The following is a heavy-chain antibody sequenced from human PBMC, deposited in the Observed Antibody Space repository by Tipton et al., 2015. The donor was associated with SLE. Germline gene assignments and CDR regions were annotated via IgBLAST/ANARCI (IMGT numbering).Heavy chain of an antibody. CDR3: TRDSSISTGGDYFDY. J-gene: IGHJ4*02. CDR1: GDSISSNSAA. D-gene: IGHD6-13*01. Sequence: PGLVKPSQTLSLTCAISGDSISSNSAAWNWIRQSPSRGLEWLGRTYYRSRWYRDYAVSVKSRISIDADTSKNQISLQLNSVTPEDTAVYCCTRDSSISTGGDYFDYWGQGTLVTVSS. CDR2: TYYRSRWYR. V-gene: IGHV6-1*01.